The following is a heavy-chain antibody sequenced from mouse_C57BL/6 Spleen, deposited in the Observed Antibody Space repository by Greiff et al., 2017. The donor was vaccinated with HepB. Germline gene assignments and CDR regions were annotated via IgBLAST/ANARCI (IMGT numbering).Heavy chain of an antibody. CDR1: GFNIKDYY. Sequence: VHVKQSGAELVRPGASVKLSCTASGFNIKDYYMHWVKQRPEQGLEWIGRIDPEDGDTEYAPKFQGKATMTADTSSNTAYLQLSSLTSEDTAVYYCTTSGYYSNFWFAYWGQGTLVTVSA. CDR2: IDPEDGDT. CDR3: TTSGYYSNFWFAY. J-gene: IGHJ3*01. D-gene: IGHD2-5*01. V-gene: IGHV14-1*01.